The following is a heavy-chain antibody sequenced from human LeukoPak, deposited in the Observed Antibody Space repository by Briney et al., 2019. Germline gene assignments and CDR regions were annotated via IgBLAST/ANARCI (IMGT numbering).Heavy chain of an antibody. CDR2: IYYSGST. J-gene: IGHJ6*03. Sequence: SETLSLPCTVSGGSISSSSYYWGWIRQPPGKGLEWIGSIYYSGSTYYNPSLKSRVTISVDTSKNQFSLKLSSVTAADTAVYYCARSYGSGYYYYYMDVWGKGTTVTVSS. CDR3: ARSYGSGYYYYYMDV. V-gene: IGHV4-39*07. CDR1: GGSISSSSYY. D-gene: IGHD3-10*01.